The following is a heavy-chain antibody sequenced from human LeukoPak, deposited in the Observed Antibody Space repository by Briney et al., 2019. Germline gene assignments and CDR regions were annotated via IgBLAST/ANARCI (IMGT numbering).Heavy chain of an antibody. CDR2: IKQDGSEK. D-gene: IGHD5-18*01. V-gene: IGHV3-7*01. CDR3: ASDLYSYRSNWFDP. Sequence: PGGSLRLSCAASGFTFSSYWMSWVRQAPGKGLEWVANIKQDGSEKYYVDSVKGRFTISRDNAKNSLYLQMNSLRAEDTAVYYCASDLYSYRSNWFDPWGQGTLVTVSS. J-gene: IGHJ5*02. CDR1: GFTFSSYW.